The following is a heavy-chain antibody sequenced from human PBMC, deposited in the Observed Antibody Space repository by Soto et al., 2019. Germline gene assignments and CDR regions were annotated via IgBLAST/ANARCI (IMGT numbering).Heavy chain of an antibody. J-gene: IGHJ2*01. CDR1: GFTFSSYA. CDR2: ISYDGSNK. Sequence: QVQLVESGGGVVQPGRSLRLSCAASGFTFSSYAMHWVRQAPGKGLEWVAVISYDGSNKYYADSVKGRFTISRDNSKNTLYLQMNSLRAEDTAVYYCARLGQRYCDLWGRGTLVTVS. V-gene: IGHV3-30-3*01. CDR3: ARLGQRYCDL.